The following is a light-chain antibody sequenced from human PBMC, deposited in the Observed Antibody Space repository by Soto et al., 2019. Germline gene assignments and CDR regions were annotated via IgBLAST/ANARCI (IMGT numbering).Light chain of an antibody. CDR3: QHYNYWPPKT. CDR2: GAY. J-gene: IGKJ1*01. CDR1: QSLTSSY. V-gene: IGKV3-15*01. Sequence: EIVLTQSPGTLSLSPGERATLSCRASQSLTSSYLAWYQQKPGQAPRLLIYGAYTRATGIPARFSGSGSGTDFTLTISSLQSEDFAVYYCQHYNYWPPKTFGQGTKVDI.